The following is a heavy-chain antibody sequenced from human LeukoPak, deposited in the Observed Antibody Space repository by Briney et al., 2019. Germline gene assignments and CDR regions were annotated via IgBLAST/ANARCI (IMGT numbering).Heavy chain of an antibody. CDR1: GGSISSGGYY. CDR3: ASLINGSFDY. Sequence: SQTLSLTCTVSGGSISSGGYYWSWIRQHPGKGLEWIGYIYYSGSTYYNPSLKSRVTISVDTSKNQFSLKLSFVTAADTAVYYCASLINGSFDYWGQGTLVTVSS. V-gene: IGHV4-31*03. J-gene: IGHJ4*02. D-gene: IGHD1-26*01. CDR2: IYYSGST.